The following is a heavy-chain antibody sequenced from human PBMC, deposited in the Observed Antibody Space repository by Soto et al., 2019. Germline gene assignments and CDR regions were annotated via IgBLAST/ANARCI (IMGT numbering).Heavy chain of an antibody. CDR3: AKGSSASRPYYFDY. J-gene: IGHJ4*02. Sequence: EVQVLESGGGLVQSGGSLRLSCAASGFTFSSYAMSWVRQAPGKGLEWVSAISGSGGSTYGADSVKGRFTISRDNSKNMLDLQMNSLRADDSAVYYCAKGSSASRPYYFDYWGQGTLVTVSS. CDR1: GFTFSSYA. CDR2: ISGSGGST. V-gene: IGHV3-23*01. D-gene: IGHD3-22*01.